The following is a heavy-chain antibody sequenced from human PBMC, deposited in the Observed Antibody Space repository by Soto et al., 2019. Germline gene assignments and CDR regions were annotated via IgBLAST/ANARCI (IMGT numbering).Heavy chain of an antibody. J-gene: IGHJ6*02. V-gene: IGHV4-28*01. Sequence: PSETLSLTCAVYGYSIRSSDWWGWIRQPPGKGLEWIGYITHGGSTNYNPSLKRRVTMSVDPSKNQFSLNLTSVTAVDTAVYYCVRMAVTTFYYYAMDVWGQGTTVTVSS. CDR3: VRMAVTTFYYYAMDV. D-gene: IGHD6-19*01. CDR1: GYSIRSSDW. CDR2: ITHGGST.